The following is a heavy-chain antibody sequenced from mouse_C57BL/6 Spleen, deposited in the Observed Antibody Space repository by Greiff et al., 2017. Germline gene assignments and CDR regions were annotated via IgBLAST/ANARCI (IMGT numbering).Heavy chain of an antibody. D-gene: IGHD2-5*01. Sequence: QVQLKESGPELVKPGASVKISCKASGYAFSSSWMNWVKQRPGKGLEWIGRIYPGDGDTNYNGKFKGKATLTADKSSSTAYMQLSSLTSEDSAVYFCARSGDSNYAMDYWGQGTSVTVSS. CDR1: GYAFSSSW. V-gene: IGHV1-82*01. CDR2: IYPGDGDT. CDR3: ARSGDSNYAMDY. J-gene: IGHJ4*01.